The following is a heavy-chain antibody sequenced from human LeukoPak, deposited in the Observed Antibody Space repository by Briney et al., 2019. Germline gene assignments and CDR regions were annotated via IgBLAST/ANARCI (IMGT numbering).Heavy chain of an antibody. CDR1: GFTFSSYS. CDR2: ISSSSSAI. D-gene: IGHD6-19*01. J-gene: IGHJ4*02. Sequence: NSGGSLRLSCAASGFTFSSYSMNWVRQAPGKGLEWVSPISSSSSAIYYADSVKGRFTISRDNAKNSLYLQMNSLRAEDTAVYYCARGIRWIAVASFDYWGQGTLVTVSS. CDR3: ARGIRWIAVASFDY. V-gene: IGHV3-21*01.